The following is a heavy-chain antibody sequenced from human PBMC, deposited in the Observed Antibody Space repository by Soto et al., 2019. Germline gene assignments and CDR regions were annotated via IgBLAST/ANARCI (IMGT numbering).Heavy chain of an antibody. J-gene: IGHJ6*02. CDR3: ASDLVGASDSYGLDV. D-gene: IGHD1-26*01. V-gene: IGHV3-33*01. Sequence: GGSLRLSCAASGFTFSNYGMHWVRQAPGKGLEWVAIIWHDGNNKYYADSVRGRFIISRDNSKNRLYLQMNSLRAEDTAVYYCASDLVGASDSYGLDVWGQGTPLTVSS. CDR2: IWHDGNNK. CDR1: GFTFSNYG.